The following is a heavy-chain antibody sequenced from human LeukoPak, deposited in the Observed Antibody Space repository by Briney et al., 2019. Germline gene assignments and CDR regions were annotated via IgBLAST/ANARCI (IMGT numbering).Heavy chain of an antibody. Sequence: SETLSLTCAVYGGSFSGYYWSWIRQPPGKGLEWIGEINHSGSTNYNPSLKSRVTISVDTSKNQFSLKLSSVTAADTAVYYCARHGYSGSYSDYWGQGTLVTVSS. CDR3: ARHGYSGSYSDY. CDR2: INHSGST. V-gene: IGHV4-34*01. D-gene: IGHD1-26*01. J-gene: IGHJ4*02. CDR1: GGSFSGYY.